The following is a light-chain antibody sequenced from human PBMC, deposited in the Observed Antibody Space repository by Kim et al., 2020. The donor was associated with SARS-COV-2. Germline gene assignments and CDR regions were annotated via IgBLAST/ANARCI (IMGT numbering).Light chain of an antibody. CDR2: QDT. J-gene: IGLJ3*02. Sequence: SYELTQPPSLPVSPGQTATITCSGSGLGDKFAFWYQQKPGQSPVLVIYQDTRRPSGLPERFSGSNSGNTATLTISGTQAMDAADYYCQAWDRSAGVFGGG. CDR3: QAWDRSAGV. V-gene: IGLV3-1*01. CDR1: GLGDKF.